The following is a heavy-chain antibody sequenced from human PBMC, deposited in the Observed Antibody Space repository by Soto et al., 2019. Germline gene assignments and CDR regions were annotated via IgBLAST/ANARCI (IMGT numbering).Heavy chain of an antibody. CDR1: GDSIKMGGYF. J-gene: IGHJ4*02. CDR3: ARIRNDYGDPYQFDY. D-gene: IGHD4-17*01. Sequence: QVQLQESGPGLVKPSQTLSLTCNVSGDSIKMGGYFWTWIRQSPGKGLEWIGYIYYSGATYYNPSFKSRITMSIDTSERQFSLRLSSVTAEDTAVYYCARIRNDYGDPYQFDYWGQGTLVTVSS. CDR2: IYYSGAT. V-gene: IGHV4-31*03.